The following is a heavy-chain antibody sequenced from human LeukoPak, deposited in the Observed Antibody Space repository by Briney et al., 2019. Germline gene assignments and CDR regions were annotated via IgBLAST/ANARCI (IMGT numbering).Heavy chain of an antibody. Sequence: SETLSLTCAVYGGSFSGYYWSWIRQPPGKGLEWIGEINHSGSTNYNPSLKSRVTISVDTSKNQFSLKLSSVTAADTAVYYCARGLATTGFWGQGTLVTVSS. CDR2: INHSGST. D-gene: IGHD5-12*01. CDR3: ARGLATTGF. J-gene: IGHJ4*02. CDR1: GGSFSGYY. V-gene: IGHV4-34*01.